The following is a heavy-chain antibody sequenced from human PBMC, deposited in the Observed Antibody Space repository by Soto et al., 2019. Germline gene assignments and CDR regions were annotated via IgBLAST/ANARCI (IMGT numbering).Heavy chain of an antibody. CDR1: GFTFSYG. J-gene: IGHJ4*02. V-gene: IGHV3-30*18. CDR2: ISYDSSNK. D-gene: IGHD2-15*01. CDR3: AKLVIGYCSGNTCDDY. Sequence: VQLLESGGGLIQPGGSLRLSCAASGFTFSYGIHWLRQAPGKGLEWVAYISYDSSNKFYGDSVKGRFTISRDNSKNTQFLRVNSLRAEDTAVYYCAKLVIGYCSGNTCDDYWGQGTLVAVSS.